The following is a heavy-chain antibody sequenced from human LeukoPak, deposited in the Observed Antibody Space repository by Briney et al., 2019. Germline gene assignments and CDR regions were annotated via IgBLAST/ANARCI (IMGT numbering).Heavy chain of an antibody. CDR3: ARESKYYYDSSGYWNWFDP. CDR2: IYTSGST. CDR1: GGSISSGSYY. D-gene: IGHD3-22*01. Sequence: SETLSLTCTVSGGSISSGSYYWSWIRQPAGKGLEWIGRIYTSGSTNYNPSLKSRVTISVDTSKNQFSLKLSSVTAADTAVYYCARESKYYYDSSGYWNWFDPWGQRTLVTVSS. V-gene: IGHV4-61*02. J-gene: IGHJ5*02.